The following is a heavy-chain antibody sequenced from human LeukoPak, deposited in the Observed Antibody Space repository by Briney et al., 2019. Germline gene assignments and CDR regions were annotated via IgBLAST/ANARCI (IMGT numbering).Heavy chain of an antibody. CDR3: VSWAGGNSDVASFDY. CDR1: GYTFTDYY. V-gene: IGHV1-2*02. J-gene: IGHJ4*02. D-gene: IGHD2-21*01. CDR2: ITHKSGAT. Sequence: ASVKVSCKASGYTFTDYYIHWVRQAPGQGGEWMGWITHKSGATKFAQKFQGRVTLTRDTSIKTAYMELSNLTSDDTAAYYCVSWAGGNSDVASFDYWGQGTLVTVSS.